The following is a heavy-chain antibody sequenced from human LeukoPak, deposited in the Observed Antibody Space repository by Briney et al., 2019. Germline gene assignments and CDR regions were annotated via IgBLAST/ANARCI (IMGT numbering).Heavy chain of an antibody. CDR1: GGSISSGGYY. Sequence: PSETLSLTCTVSGGSISSGGYYWSWIRQHPGTGLEWIGYIYYSGSTYYNPSLKSRVTISVDTSKNQFSLKLSSVTAADTAVYYCAAGHNVWGSYRLLYKWFDPWGQGTLVTVSS. J-gene: IGHJ5*02. CDR3: AAGHNVWGSYRLLYKWFDP. D-gene: IGHD3-16*02. CDR2: IYYSGST. V-gene: IGHV4-31*03.